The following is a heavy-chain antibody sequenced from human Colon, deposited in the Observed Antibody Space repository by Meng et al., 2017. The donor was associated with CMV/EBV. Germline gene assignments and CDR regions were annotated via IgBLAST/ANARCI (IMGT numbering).Heavy chain of an antibody. CDR2: IGDNGST. Sequence: GESLKISCAASGFTFGSYAMSWVRQAPGKGLEWVAVIGDNGSTYYGDSVRGRLTISRDSSRNTVYLLMNSLRGDDKAVFRCAGDQGGSHLAGNWFDPWGHGALVTVSS. D-gene: IGHD1-26*01. V-gene: IGHV3-23*01. J-gene: IGHJ5*02. CDR3: AGDQGGSHLAGNWFDP. CDR1: GFTFGSYA.